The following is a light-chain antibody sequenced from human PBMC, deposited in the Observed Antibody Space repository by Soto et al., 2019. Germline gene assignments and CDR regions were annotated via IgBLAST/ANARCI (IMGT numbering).Light chain of an antibody. CDR3: HQSAHSPLT. CDR1: QTVGGNY. J-gene: IGKJ4*01. V-gene: IGKV3-20*01. Sequence: EVVLTQSPGTLSLSPGERATLSCRASQTVGGNYLAWYQQKPGQAPRLLISDASRRATGIPDRFSGSGSGTDFTLTISRLEPEDFAVYYCHQSAHSPLTFGGGTKVEIK. CDR2: DAS.